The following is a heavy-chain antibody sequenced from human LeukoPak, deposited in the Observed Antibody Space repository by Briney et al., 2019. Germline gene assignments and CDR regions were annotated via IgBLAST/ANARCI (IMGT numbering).Heavy chain of an antibody. D-gene: IGHD3-10*01. V-gene: IGHV3-74*01. J-gene: IGHJ6*03. CDR2: INSDGITT. Sequence: GGSLRLSCAASGFTFSSYWMHWVRQAPGKGLVWVSRINSDGITTSYADSVKGRFTISRDNAKNTLYLQMNSLRAEDAAVYYCAKGRGHMVRGEDYYYYYMDVWGKGTTVTVSS. CDR3: AKGRGHMVRGEDYYYYYMDV. CDR1: GFTFSSYW.